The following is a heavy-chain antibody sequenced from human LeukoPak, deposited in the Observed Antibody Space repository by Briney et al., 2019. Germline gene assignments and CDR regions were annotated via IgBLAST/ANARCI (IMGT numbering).Heavy chain of an antibody. V-gene: IGHV3-21*01. CDR3: ARENSGGSCCPDY. CDR2: ISSSSSYI. Sequence: GGSLRLSCAASGFTFSSYSMNWVRQAPGKGLEWVSSISSSSSYIYYADSVKGRFTISRDNAKNSLYLQMNSLRAEDTAVYYCARENSGGSCCPDYWGQGTLVTVSS. CDR1: GFTFSSYS. D-gene: IGHD2-15*01. J-gene: IGHJ4*02.